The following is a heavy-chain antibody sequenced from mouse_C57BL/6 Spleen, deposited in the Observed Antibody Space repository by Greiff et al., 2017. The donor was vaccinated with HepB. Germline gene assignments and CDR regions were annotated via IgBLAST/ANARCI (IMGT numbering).Heavy chain of an antibody. J-gene: IGHJ1*03. D-gene: IGHD1-1*01. CDR1: GYSITSDY. CDR3: ARVSYYYGSSWYFDV. CDR2: ISYSGST. Sequence: EVQGVESGPGLAKPSQTLSLTCSVTGYSITSDYWNWIRKFPGNKLEYMGYISYSGSTYYNPSLKSRISITRDTSKNQYYLQLNSVTTEDTATYYCARVSYYYGSSWYFDVWGTGTTVTVSS. V-gene: IGHV3-8*01.